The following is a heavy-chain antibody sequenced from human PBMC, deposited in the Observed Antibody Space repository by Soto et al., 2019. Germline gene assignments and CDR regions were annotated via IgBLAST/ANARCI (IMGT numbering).Heavy chain of an antibody. CDR2: IYPGDSDT. J-gene: IGHJ4*02. V-gene: IGHV5-51*01. CDR3: ARVSTPSQSVGGWHPHSDY. D-gene: IGHD6-19*01. Sequence: GESLKISCKGSGYSFTSYWIGWVRQMPGKGLEWMGIIYPGDSDTRYSPSFQGQVTISADKSISTAYLQWSSLKASDTAIYYCARVSTPSQSVGGWHPHSDYWGQGTLVTVSS. CDR1: GYSFTSYW.